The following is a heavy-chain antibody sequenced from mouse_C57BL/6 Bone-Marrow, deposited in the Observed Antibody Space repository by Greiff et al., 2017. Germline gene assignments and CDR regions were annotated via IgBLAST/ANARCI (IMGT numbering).Heavy chain of an antibody. CDR2: IRSKSNNYAT. CDR1: GFSFNTYA. V-gene: IGHV10-1*01. CDR3: VRGRQLRLRRAY. J-gene: IGHJ3*01. D-gene: IGHD3-2*02. Sequence: EVHLVESGGGLVQPKGSLKLSCAASGFSFNTYAMNWVRQAPGKGLEWVARIRSKSNNYATYYADSVKDRFTISRDDSESMLYLQMNNLKTEDTAMYYCVRGRQLRLRRAYWGQGTLVTVSA.